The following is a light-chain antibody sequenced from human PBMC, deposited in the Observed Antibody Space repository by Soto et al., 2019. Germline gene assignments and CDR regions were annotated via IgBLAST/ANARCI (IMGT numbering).Light chain of an antibody. J-gene: IGKJ5*01. CDR1: QSISSY. Sequence: IQMPQSPSSLSASVGDRVTITCRASQSISSYLNWYQQKPGKAPKLLIYAASSLQSGVPSRFSGSGSGTEFTLTISSLQPDDFATYYCQQYNTYSTFGQGTRLEI. CDR2: AAS. CDR3: QQYNTYST. V-gene: IGKV1-39*01.